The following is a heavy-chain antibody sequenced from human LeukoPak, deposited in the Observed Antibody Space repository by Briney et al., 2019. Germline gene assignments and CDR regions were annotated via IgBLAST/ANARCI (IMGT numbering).Heavy chain of an antibody. CDR3: ARLAKARKDGDNLGFDS. J-gene: IGHJ4*02. V-gene: IGHV5-51*01. CDR2: ISPDDSDT. Sequence: GESLKISCKGSGYSFSNYWIGWVRQMPGKGLEWMGIISPDDSDTRYSPSFQGQVTMSADKSISTAFLHWSSLEASDTAMYYCARLAKARKDGDNLGFDSWGQGALVTVSS. CDR1: GYSFSNYW. D-gene: IGHD5-24*01.